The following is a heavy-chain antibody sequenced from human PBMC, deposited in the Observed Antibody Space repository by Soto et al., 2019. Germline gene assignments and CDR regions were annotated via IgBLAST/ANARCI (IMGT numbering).Heavy chain of an antibody. Sequence: SGAEVKKPGASVKVSCQTSGYTFTNNVIHWVRQAPGQRLEWMGWVNAGNDNTKWSREFQGRLTLTKDTSATTAYMELSSLTSEDTAIYFCAREVPYGYSRFDYWGQGTLVTVSS. CDR1: GYTFTNNV. V-gene: IGHV1-3*01. D-gene: IGHD5-18*01. CDR3: AREVPYGYSRFDY. J-gene: IGHJ4*02. CDR2: VNAGNDNT.